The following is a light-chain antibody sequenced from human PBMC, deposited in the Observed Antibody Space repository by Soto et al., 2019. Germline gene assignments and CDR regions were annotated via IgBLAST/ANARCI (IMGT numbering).Light chain of an antibody. CDR1: RSDVGGYKY. J-gene: IGLJ2*01. CDR2: DVS. V-gene: IGLV2-11*01. Sequence: QSALTQPHSVSGSPGQSVAISCTGSRSDVGGYKYVSWYQQFPGKAPKLIIYDVSRRPSGVPDRFSGSKSGNTASLTISGLQAEDEGDYYCCSYGGGRTPLGFGGGTKVTVL. CDR3: CSYGGGRTPLG.